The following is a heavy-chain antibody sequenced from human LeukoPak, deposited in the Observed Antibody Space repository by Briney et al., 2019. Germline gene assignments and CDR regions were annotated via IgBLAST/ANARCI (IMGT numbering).Heavy chain of an antibody. J-gene: IGHJ3*01. CDR2: IHDSGST. Sequence: PSETLSLTCTVSGGSIRSYYWSWIRQPPGKGLEWIGYIHDSGSTNYNPSLKSRVIISVDTSKNQLSLKVNSVTAADTAVYYCARDRRGEQLRAFDLWGQGTMVTVSS. CDR1: GGSIRSYY. V-gene: IGHV4-59*01. D-gene: IGHD1-26*01. CDR3: ARDRRGEQLRAFDL.